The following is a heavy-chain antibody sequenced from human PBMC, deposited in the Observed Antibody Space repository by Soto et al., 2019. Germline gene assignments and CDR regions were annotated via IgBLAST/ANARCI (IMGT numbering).Heavy chain of an antibody. J-gene: IGHJ6*02. D-gene: IGHD3-10*01. CDR2: IYYSGST. CDR3: ARDKGTMVRGVITDYYYYYGMDV. V-gene: IGHV4-59*01. CDR1: GGSISSYY. Sequence: QVQLQESGPELVKPSETLSLTCTVSGGSISSYYWSWIRQPPGKGLEWIGYIYYSGSTNYNPPLKSRVTISVDTSKNQFSLKLSSVTAADTAVYYCARDKGTMVRGVITDYYYYYGMDVWGQGTTVTVSS.